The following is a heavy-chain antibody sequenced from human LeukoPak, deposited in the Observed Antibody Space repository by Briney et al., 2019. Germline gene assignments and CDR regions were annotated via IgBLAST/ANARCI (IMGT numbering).Heavy chain of an antibody. CDR1: GFTFTDYF. J-gene: IGHJ5*02. Sequence: GGSLRLSCVASGFTFTDYFMSWVRQAPGKGLEWVSAISETGDRTHYADSVKGRFTVSRDNPKDTLYLQMDSLRAEDTAVYYCAKQFVDIWGQGTLVTVSS. V-gene: IGHV3-23*01. D-gene: IGHD5-24*01. CDR2: ISETGDRT. CDR3: AKQFVDI.